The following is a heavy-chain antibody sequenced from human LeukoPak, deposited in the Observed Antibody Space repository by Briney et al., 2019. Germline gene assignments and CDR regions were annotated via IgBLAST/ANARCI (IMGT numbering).Heavy chain of an antibody. J-gene: IGHJ6*02. CDR1: GGSISSYY. D-gene: IGHD3-10*01. Sequence: SETLSLTCTASGGSISSYYWSWIRQPPGQGLEWIGYIYYSGSTNYNPSLKSRVTISVDTSKNQFSLKLSSVTAADTAVYYCAREAVYYYYGSGSYYYYGMDVWGQGTTVTVSS. V-gene: IGHV4-59*01. CDR2: IYYSGST. CDR3: AREAVYYYYGSGSYYYYGMDV.